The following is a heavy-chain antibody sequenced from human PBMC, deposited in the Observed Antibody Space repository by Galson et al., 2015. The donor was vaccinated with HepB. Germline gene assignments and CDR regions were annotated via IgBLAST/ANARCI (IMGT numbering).Heavy chain of an antibody. J-gene: IGHJ6*02. CDR1: GFTFSSSG. CDR3: AKDQIVDWLLNSYYAMDV. D-gene: IGHD3-9*01. CDR2: IRYDGTNK. Sequence: SLRLSCAASGFTFSSSGMHWVRQAPGKGLEWVSFIRYDGTNKYYGDSVKGRFTISRDNSKNTLYLQMNSLRAEDTAVYYCAKDQIVDWLLNSYYAMDVWGQGTTVTVSS. V-gene: IGHV3-30*02.